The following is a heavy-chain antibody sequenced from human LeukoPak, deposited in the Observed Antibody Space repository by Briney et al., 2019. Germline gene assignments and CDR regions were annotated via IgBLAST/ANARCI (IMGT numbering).Heavy chain of an antibody. CDR2: IGTAGDT. CDR3: ARGYYDSSGYYFDY. V-gene: IGHV3-13*01. CDR1: GFTFSSYD. Sequence: GGSLRLSCAASGFTFSSYDMHWVRQATGKGLEWVSAIGTAGDTYYPGSVKGRFTISRENAKNSLYLQMNSLRAGDTAVYYCARGYYDSSGYYFDYWGQGTLVTVSS. D-gene: IGHD3-22*01. J-gene: IGHJ4*02.